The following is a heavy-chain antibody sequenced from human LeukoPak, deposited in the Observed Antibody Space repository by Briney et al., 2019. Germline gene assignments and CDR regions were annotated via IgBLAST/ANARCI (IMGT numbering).Heavy chain of an antibody. CDR1: GYTFTSYD. J-gene: IGHJ4*02. CDR2: MNPNSGNT. D-gene: IGHD3-22*01. Sequence: ASVKVSCKASGYTFTSYDINWVRQATGQGLEWMGWMNPNSGNTDYAQKFQGRVTITRNTSISTAYMKLGSLRSEDTAVYYCARNRVDYYDSSGYYGGFDYWGQGTLVTVSS. V-gene: IGHV1-8*03. CDR3: ARNRVDYYDSSGYYGGFDY.